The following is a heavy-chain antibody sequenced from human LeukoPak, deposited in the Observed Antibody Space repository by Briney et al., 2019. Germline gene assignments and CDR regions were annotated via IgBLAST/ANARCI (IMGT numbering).Heavy chain of an antibody. V-gene: IGHV3-30*04. J-gene: IGHJ4*02. CDR2: ISSDGTNK. Sequence: GGSLRLSCAASRFTFRNYAMHWVRQAPGKGLEWVAVISSDGTNKDYADSVKGRFSISRDNSKNTLYLQMNSLRAEDTAVYYCARGYESLGYYFDYWGQGTLVTVSS. CDR3: ARGYESLGYYFDY. D-gene: IGHD3-3*01. CDR1: RFTFRNYA.